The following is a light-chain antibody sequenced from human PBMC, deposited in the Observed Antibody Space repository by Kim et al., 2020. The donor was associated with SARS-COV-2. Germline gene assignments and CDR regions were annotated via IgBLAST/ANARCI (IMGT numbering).Light chain of an antibody. CDR1: QSILYSSNNKNY. J-gene: IGKJ4*01. CDR3: QQYYSPMLT. CDR2: WAS. Sequence: DFVMTQSPDSLAVSLGERATINCKSSQSILYSSNNKNYLAWYQQKPGQPPKLLIYWASTRESGVPDRFSGSGSGTDFTLTISSLQAEDVAVYYCQQYYSPMLTFGGGTKVDIK. V-gene: IGKV4-1*01.